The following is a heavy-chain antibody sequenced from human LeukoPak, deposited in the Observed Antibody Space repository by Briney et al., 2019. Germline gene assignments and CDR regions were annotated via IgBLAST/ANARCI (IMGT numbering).Heavy chain of an antibody. V-gene: IGHV6-1*01. Sequence: SQTLSLTCAISGDSVSSNSAVWNWIRQSPSRGLEWLGRTYYRPEWFIDYAPSVKSRISINPDTSKNQFSLQLDSVAPEDTAVYYCARSSAGFDSWGQGTLVTVSS. CDR1: GDSVSSNSAV. CDR2: TYYRPEWFI. D-gene: IGHD3-16*01. J-gene: IGHJ5*01. CDR3: ARSSAGFDS.